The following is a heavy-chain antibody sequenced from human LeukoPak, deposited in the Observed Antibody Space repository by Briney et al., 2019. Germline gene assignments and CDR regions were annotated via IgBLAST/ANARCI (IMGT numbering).Heavy chain of an antibody. D-gene: IGHD5-18*01. CDR1: GFTFSSYA. Sequence: GGSLRLSCAASGFTFSSYAMSWVRQAPGKGLEWVSAISGSGGSTYYADSVKGRFTISRDNSKNTLYLQMNSLRAEDTAVYYCAKDRWIQLWSSGYFDYWGQGTLVTVSS. CDR2: ISGSGGST. J-gene: IGHJ4*02. V-gene: IGHV3-23*01. CDR3: AKDRWIQLWSSGYFDY.